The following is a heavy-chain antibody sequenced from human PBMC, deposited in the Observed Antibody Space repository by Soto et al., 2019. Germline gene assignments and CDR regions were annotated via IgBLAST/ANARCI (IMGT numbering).Heavy chain of an antibody. CDR2: CGRRIDI. CDR3: AREETAWPLAYGLDV. Sequence: GGSRRLPCDASGFRFTSYSMQWVRHAPGKGLEWVSSCGRRIDIYDADSVKGRFTISRDNAKIAVSLQMNSLREEDTAVYYCAREETAWPLAYGLDVWGQGTTVTVSS. V-gene: IGHV3-21*01. D-gene: IGHD2-21*02. J-gene: IGHJ6*02. CDR1: GFRFTSYS.